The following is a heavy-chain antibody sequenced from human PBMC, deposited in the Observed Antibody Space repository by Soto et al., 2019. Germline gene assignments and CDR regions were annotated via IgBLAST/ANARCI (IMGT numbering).Heavy chain of an antibody. CDR2: IYYSGST. J-gene: IGHJ3*02. Sequence: WTWIRQRPGTGLEWIGYIYYSGSTYYSPSLKSRLSISLDTSKNQFSLRLSSVTAADTAMYYCARARLRAVYAFDIWGQGTMVTVSS. D-gene: IGHD5-12*01. CDR3: ARARLRAVYAFDI. V-gene: IGHV4-31*02.